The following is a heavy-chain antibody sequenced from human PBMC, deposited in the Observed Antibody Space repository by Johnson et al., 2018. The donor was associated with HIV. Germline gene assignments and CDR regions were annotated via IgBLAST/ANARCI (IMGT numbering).Heavy chain of an antibody. CDR2: ISYDGSNK. CDR3: ARARTVVIARPDAFDI. J-gene: IGHJ3*02. Sequence: LVESGGGVVQPGGSLRLSCAASGFTFSSYAMHWVRQAPGKGLEWVAVISYDGSNKYYADSVKGRFTISRDNSKNTLYLQMNSLRAEDTAVYYCARARTVVIARPDAFDIWGQGTMVTVSS. D-gene: IGHD2-21*01. V-gene: IGHV3-30*04. CDR1: GFTFSSYA.